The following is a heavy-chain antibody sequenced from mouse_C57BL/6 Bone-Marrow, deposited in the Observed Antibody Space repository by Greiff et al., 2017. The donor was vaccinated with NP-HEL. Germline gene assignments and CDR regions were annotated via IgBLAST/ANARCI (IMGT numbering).Heavy chain of an antibody. Sequence: VMLVESGPGLVQPSQSLSITCTVSGFSLTSYGVHWVRQSPGKGLEWLGVIWSGGSTDYNAAFISRLSTSKDNSKSQVFFKMNSLQADDTAIYYCARTPQGSYVRSYFDYWGQGTTLTVSS. CDR2: IWSGGST. CDR3: ARTPQGSYVRSYFDY. V-gene: IGHV2-2*01. D-gene: IGHD6-5*01. CDR1: GFSLTSYG. J-gene: IGHJ2*01.